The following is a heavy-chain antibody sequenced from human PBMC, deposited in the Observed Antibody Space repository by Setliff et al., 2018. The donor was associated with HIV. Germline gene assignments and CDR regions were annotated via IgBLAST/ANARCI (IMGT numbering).Heavy chain of an antibody. CDR3: VRGGWIL. CDR2: LNGDETRT. V-gene: IGHV3-74*01. J-gene: IGHJ1*01. CDR1: GFIFSSYW. Sequence: GGSLRLSCAASGFIFSSYWMHWVRQAPGKGLEWVSGLNGDETRTRYADSVKGRFTISRDNAKNTLYLQMHSLRVEDTAMYYCVRGGWILWGQGTLVTSPQ. D-gene: IGHD2-2*03.